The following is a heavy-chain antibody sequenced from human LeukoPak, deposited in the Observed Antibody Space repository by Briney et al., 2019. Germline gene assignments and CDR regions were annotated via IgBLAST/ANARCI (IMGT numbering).Heavy chain of an antibody. CDR2: IYYSGST. D-gene: IGHD5-18*01. CDR3: ARDHYSYGHLNFDY. CDR1: GGSISGHY. J-gene: IGHJ4*02. V-gene: IGHV4-59*11. Sequence: SETLSLTCTVSGGSISGHYWSWIRQPPKKGLEWIGSIYYSGSTYYNPSLKSRVTISVDTSKNQFSLKLSSVTAADTAVYYCARDHYSYGHLNFDYWGQGTLVTVSS.